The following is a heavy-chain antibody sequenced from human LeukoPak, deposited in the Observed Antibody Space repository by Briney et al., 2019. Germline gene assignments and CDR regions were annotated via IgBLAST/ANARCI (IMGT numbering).Heavy chain of an antibody. CDR1: GYTFTSYY. D-gene: IGHD2-2*01. CDR3: ARHYCSSTSCYPDDAFDI. J-gene: IGHJ3*02. V-gene: IGHV1-46*01. CDR2: INPSGGST. Sequence: ASVKVSCKASGYTFTSYYMHWVRQAPGQGLEWMGIINPSGGSTSYAQKFQGRVTMTRDTSTSTVYMELSSLRSEDTAVYYCARHYCSSTSCYPDDAFDIWGQGTMVTVSS.